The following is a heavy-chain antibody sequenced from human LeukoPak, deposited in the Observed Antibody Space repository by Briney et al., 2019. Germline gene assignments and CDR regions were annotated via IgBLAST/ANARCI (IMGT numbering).Heavy chain of an antibody. D-gene: IGHD3-3*01. Sequence: KPSQTLSLTCTVSGGSISSGDYYWSWIRQPPGKGLEWIGYIYYSGSTNYNPSLKSRVTISVDTSKNQFSLKLSSVTAADTAVYYCASLGVPYYDFWSGYGNWFDPWGQGTLVTVSS. CDR1: GGSISSGDYY. V-gene: IGHV4-61*08. CDR2: IYYSGST. CDR3: ASLGVPYYDFWSGYGNWFDP. J-gene: IGHJ5*02.